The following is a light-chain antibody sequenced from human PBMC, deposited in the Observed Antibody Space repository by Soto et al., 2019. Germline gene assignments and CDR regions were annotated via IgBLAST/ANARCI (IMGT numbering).Light chain of an antibody. V-gene: IGKV3-20*01. CDR3: QQNGRSPPWT. J-gene: IGKJ1*01. CDR1: QSVSSSY. Sequence: EIVLTQSPGTLSLSPGERATLSCRASQSVSSSYLVWYQQKPGQAPRLLIYGASIRATGIPDRFSGSGSGTDFTLTISRLEPEDIAVYYSQQNGRSPPWTFGQGTKVEIK. CDR2: GAS.